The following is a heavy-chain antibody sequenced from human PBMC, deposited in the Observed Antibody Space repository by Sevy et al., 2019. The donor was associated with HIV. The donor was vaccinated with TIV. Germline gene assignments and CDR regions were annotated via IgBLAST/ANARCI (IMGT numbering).Heavy chain of an antibody. J-gene: IGHJ4*02. D-gene: IGHD4-17*01. CDR3: ARVHGDYTYFDY. V-gene: IGHV4-4*07. Sequence: SETLSLTCTVSGGSISSHYWSWIRQPAGKGQEWIGRIYTSGSTNYNPSLKSRVTMSVDTSKKQFSLKLSSVTAADTAVYYCARVHGDYTYFDYWGQGTLVTVSS. CDR2: IYTSGST. CDR1: GGSISSHY.